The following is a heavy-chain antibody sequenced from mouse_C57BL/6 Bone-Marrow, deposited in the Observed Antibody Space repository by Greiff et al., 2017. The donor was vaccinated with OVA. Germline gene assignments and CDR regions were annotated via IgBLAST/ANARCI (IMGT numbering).Heavy chain of an antibody. CDR1: GFNIKDDY. CDR3: TTDDGPPWFAY. D-gene: IGHD2-3*01. CDR2: IDPETGDT. Sequence: EVKLQESGAELVRPGASVKLSCPASGFNIKDDYMHWVKQRPEQGLEWIGWIDPETGDTEDASKFQGKATITADTSSNTAYRQLSSLTSEDTAVYYCTTDDGPPWFAYWGQGTLVTVSA. V-gene: IGHV14-4*01. J-gene: IGHJ3*01.